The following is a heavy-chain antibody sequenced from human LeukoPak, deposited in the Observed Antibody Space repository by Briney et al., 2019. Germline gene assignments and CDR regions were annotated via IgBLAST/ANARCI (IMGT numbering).Heavy chain of an antibody. J-gene: IGHJ5*02. D-gene: IGHD6-19*01. CDR3: AGDGSGWSVYNWFDP. CDR1: GGSISSYY. V-gene: IGHV3-23*01. Sequence: ETLSLTCTVSGGSISSYYWSWIRQPPGKGLEWVSTISGSGGSTYYADSVKGRFTISRDNFKNTLYLQMNSLRAEDTAIYYCAGDGSGWSVYNWFDPWGQGTLVTVSS. CDR2: ISGSGGST.